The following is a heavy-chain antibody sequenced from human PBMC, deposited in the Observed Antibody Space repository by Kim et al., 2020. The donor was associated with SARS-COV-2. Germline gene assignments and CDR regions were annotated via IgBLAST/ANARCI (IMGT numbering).Heavy chain of an antibody. D-gene: IGHD4-17*01. CDR2: IWYDGSNK. CDR3: ARLFPTLYGDYVRNWFDP. V-gene: IGHV3-33*01. CDR1: GFTFSSYG. J-gene: IGHJ5*02. Sequence: GGSLRLSCAASGFTFSSYGMHWVRQAPGKGLEWVAVIWYDGSNKYYADSVKGRFTISRDNSKNTLYLQMNSLRAEDTAVYYCARLFPTLYGDYVRNWFDPWGQGTLVTVSS.